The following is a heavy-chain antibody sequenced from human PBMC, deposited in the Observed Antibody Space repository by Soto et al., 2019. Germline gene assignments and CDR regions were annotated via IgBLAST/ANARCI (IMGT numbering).Heavy chain of an antibody. CDR3: ARDSPLVRGVGFDY. CDR1: GFTIRNYW. J-gene: IGHJ4*02. V-gene: IGHV3-74*01. D-gene: IGHD3-10*01. Sequence: EVQLVESGGGLVQPGGSLRLSCAASGFTIRNYWMHWVRQVPGKGLVWVSRIYGDGSTNYADSVKGRFTISSDNAKNTLYLQMNTLRVEDTAVYYCARDSPLVRGVGFDYWGPGTLVTVSS. CDR2: IYGDGST.